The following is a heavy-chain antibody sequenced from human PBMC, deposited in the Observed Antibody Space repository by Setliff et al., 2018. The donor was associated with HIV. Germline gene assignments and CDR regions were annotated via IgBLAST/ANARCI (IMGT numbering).Heavy chain of an antibody. Sequence: SETLSLTCRFSGDSIVSDDSTSSHHCSWIRQPPGRGLEWIGTTPYSGSTNYNPSLTSRVTISVDTSKNHLFLKLTSVTTADTAVYFCAKSSPSIGYITDCWGQGTTVTVSS. D-gene: IGHD5-12*01. J-gene: IGHJ6*02. CDR3: AKSSPSIGYITDC. CDR2: TPYSGST. V-gene: IGHV4-61*03. CDR1: GDSIVSDDSTSSHH.